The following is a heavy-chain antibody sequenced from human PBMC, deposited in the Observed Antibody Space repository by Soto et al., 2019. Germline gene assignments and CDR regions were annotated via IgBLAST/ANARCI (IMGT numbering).Heavy chain of an antibody. V-gene: IGHV4-30-4*01. Sequence: SETLSLTCTVSGGSISSGDYYWSWIRQPPGKGLEWIGYIYYSGSTYYNPSLKSRVTISVDTSKNQLSLKLSSVTAADTAVYYCARGYNWNYEVWFDPWGQGTLVTVSS. CDR3: ARGYNWNYEVWFDP. CDR1: GGSISSGDYY. J-gene: IGHJ5*02. CDR2: IYYSGST. D-gene: IGHD1-7*01.